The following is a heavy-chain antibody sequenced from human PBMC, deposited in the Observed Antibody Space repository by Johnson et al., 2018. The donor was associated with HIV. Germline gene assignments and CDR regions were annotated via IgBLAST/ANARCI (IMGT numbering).Heavy chain of an antibody. CDR3: ARDFPLGYRWGNGFDI. V-gene: IGHV3-66*02. Sequence: VQLVESGGGVVQPGRSLRLSCAASGFTVSSNYMSWVRQAPGKGLEWVSVIYSAGSPYYADSVKGRFNISRDRSNNTMYLQMNSLTPDDTAVYFCARDFPLGYRWGNGFDIWGQGTMVTVSS. CDR2: IYSAGSP. CDR1: GFTVSSNY. D-gene: IGHD5-18*01. J-gene: IGHJ3*02.